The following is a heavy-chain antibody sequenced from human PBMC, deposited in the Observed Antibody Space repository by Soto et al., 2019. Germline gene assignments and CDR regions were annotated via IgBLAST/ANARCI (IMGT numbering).Heavy chain of an antibody. V-gene: IGHV3-21*01. J-gene: IGHJ4*02. CDR2: ISSTSSYT. Sequence: GSLGLSCAAPGFTFSSYAMNWVRQTQEKGLEWVSSISSTSSYTHYSDSVKGRFTISRDNANNSLFLQMNSLRAEDTATYYCARDLALAGNYWGQGVLVTVS. CDR1: GFTFSSYA. CDR3: ARDLALAGNY. D-gene: IGHD6-19*01.